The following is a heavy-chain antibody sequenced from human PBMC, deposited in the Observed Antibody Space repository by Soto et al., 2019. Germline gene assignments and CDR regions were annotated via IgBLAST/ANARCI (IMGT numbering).Heavy chain of an antibody. CDR3: ARGGHRIAVAGVPLNNWFDP. J-gene: IGHJ5*02. V-gene: IGHV1-46*01. D-gene: IGHD6-19*01. CDR1: GYTFTSYY. CDR2: INPSGGST. Sequence: GASVKVSCKASGYTFTSYYMHWVRQAPGQGLERMGIINPSGGSTSYAQKFQGRVTMTRDTSTSRVYMELSSLRSEDTAVYYCARGGHRIAVAGVPLNNWFDPWGQGTLVTVSS.